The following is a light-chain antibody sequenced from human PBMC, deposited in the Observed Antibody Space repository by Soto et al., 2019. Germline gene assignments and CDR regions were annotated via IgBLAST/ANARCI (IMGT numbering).Light chain of an antibody. V-gene: IGKV3-15*01. CDR1: QSVNSN. CDR3: QHYNNWPVT. Sequence: EIVMTQSPATLSVSPGETATLSCRASQSVNSNLAWYQQKPGQAPRLLIYDASTRATGIPARFSGSGSETEFTLTISSLQSEDFAVYYCQHYNNWPVTFGGGTKVDIK. CDR2: DAS. J-gene: IGKJ4*01.